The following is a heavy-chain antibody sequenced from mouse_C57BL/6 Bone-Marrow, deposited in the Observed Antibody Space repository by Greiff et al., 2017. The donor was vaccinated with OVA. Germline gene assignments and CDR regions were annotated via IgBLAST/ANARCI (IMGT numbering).Heavy chain of an antibody. CDR3: ARPLRRFWYFDV. J-gene: IGHJ1*03. V-gene: IGHV1-64*01. CDR1: GYTFTSYW. Sequence: QVQLQQPGAELVKPGASVKLSCKASGYTFTSYWMHWVKQRPGQGLEWIGLIHPNSGSTNYNEKFKSKATMTVDKSSSTAYMQLSSLTSEDSAVYYCARPLRRFWYFDVWGTGTTVTVSS. CDR2: IHPNSGST. D-gene: IGHD1-1*01.